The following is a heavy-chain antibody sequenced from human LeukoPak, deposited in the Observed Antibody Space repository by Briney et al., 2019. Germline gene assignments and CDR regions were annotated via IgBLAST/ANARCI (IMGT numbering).Heavy chain of an antibody. CDR1: GGSISSYY. CDR2: ICYSGST. CDR3: ASLGAMDPDGFDY. V-gene: IGHV4-59*01. Sequence: PSETLSLTCTVSGGSISSYYWSWIRQPPGKGLEWIGYICYSGSTNYNPSLKSRVTISVDTSKNQFSLKLSSVTAADTAVYYCASLGAMDPDGFDYWGQGTLVTVSS. D-gene: IGHD5-18*01. J-gene: IGHJ4*02.